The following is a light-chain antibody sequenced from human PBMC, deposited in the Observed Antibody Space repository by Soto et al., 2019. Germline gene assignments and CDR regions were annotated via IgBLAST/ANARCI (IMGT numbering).Light chain of an antibody. CDR1: RSDVGGFNF. CDR2: DVS. J-gene: IGLJ1*01. Sequence: QSALTQPASVSGSPGQSITISCTGTRSDVGGFNFVSWYQQHPGKAPKVIIYDVSNRPSGVSNRFSGSKSGNTASLTISGLEAEDEADYYCSSYTSISTDVFGTGTKVTVL. CDR3: SSYTSISTDV. V-gene: IGLV2-14*01.